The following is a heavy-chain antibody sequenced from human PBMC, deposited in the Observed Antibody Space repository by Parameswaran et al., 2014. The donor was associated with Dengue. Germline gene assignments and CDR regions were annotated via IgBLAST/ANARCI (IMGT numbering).Heavy chain of an antibody. D-gene: IGHD6-19*01. J-gene: IGHJ6*04. Sequence: WIRQPQEGLEWVSYISSSSSYTNYADSVKGRFTISRDNAKNSLYLQMNSLRAEDTAVYYCARVAMYSSGWPYYYYYYGMDVWAKDHGHRLL. CDR3: ARVAMYSSGWPYYYYYYGMDV. V-gene: IGHV3-11*06. CDR2: ISSSSSYT.